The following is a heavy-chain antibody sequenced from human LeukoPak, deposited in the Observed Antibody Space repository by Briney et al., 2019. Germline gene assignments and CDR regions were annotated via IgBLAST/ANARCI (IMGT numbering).Heavy chain of an antibody. Sequence: PSETLSLTCTVSGGSISSGDYYWSWIRQPPGKGLEWIGYIYYSGSTYYNPSLKSRVTISVDTSKNQFSLKLSSVTAADTAVYYCARDGYCSGGSCYFNAFDIWGQGTMVTVSS. D-gene: IGHD2-15*01. CDR2: IYYSGST. V-gene: IGHV4-30-4*08. CDR3: ARDGYCSGGSCYFNAFDI. CDR1: GGSISSGDYY. J-gene: IGHJ3*02.